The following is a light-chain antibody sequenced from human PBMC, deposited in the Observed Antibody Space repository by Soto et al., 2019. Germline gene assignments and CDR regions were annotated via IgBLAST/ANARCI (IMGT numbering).Light chain of an antibody. Sequence: QCVLTQAPSVYAAPGGRGTISCSGSSSNIGNNYVSWYQQLPGTAPKLLIYENNKRPSGIPDRFSGSKSGTSATLGITGLQTGDEADYYCGTRDSRLRGAFGTGTKVPVL. V-gene: IGLV1-51*02. CDR2: ENN. CDR3: GTRDSRLRGA. J-gene: IGLJ1*01. CDR1: SSNIGNNY.